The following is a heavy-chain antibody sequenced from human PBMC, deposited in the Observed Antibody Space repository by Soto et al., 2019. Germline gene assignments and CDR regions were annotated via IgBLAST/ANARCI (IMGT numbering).Heavy chain of an antibody. V-gene: IGHV3-21*01. Sequence: GGSLRLSCAASGFTFSSYSMNWVRQAPGKGLEWVSSISSSSSYIYYADSVKGRFTISRDNAKNSLYLQMNSLRAEDTAVYYCARFSCSGRTRSPNWLDPWDPGTLLTVSS. D-gene: IGHD2-15*01. CDR2: ISSSSSYI. J-gene: IGHJ5*02. CDR3: ARFSCSGRTRSPNWLDP. CDR1: GFTFSSYS.